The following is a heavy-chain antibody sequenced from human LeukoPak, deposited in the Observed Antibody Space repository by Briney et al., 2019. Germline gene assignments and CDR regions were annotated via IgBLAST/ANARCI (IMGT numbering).Heavy chain of an antibody. CDR1: GFSFISYG. CDR3: AKRPSDYGDYVTYFDY. J-gene: IGHJ4*02. V-gene: IGHV3-30*18. Sequence: GGSLRLSCAASGFSFISYGMHWVRQAPGKGLEWVGVISDDGRNKKYADSVKGRFTISRDNSKDTLYLQMNSLRDEDTAVYYCAKRPSDYGDYVTYFDYWGQGTPVTVSS. CDR2: ISDDGRNK. D-gene: IGHD4-17*01.